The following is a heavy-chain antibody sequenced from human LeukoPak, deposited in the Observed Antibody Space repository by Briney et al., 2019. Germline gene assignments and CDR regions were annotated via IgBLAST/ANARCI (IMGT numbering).Heavy chain of an antibody. CDR3: ARVGQNWNDVRGMDV. J-gene: IGHJ6*02. Sequence: PGGSLRLSCAASGFTFDDYAMHWVRQAPGKGLEWVSGISWNSGSIDYADSVKGRFTISRDNAKNTLYLQMNSLRAEDTAVYYCARVGQNWNDVRGMDVWGQGTTVTVSS. CDR1: GFTFDDYA. D-gene: IGHD1-1*01. V-gene: IGHV3-9*01. CDR2: ISWNSGSI.